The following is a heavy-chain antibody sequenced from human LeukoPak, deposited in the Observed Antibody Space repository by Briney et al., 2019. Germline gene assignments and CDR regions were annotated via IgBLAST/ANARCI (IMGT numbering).Heavy chain of an antibody. CDR2: ISDSGGST. Sequence: GGSLRLSCSASGYTFSSYAMHWVRQAPGKGLEWVSSISDSGGSTYYADSVKGRFTISRDNAKNSLYLQMNSLRAEDTAVYYCARDDDYVWGSYREVPYYFDYWGQGTLVTVSS. CDR1: GYTFSSYA. V-gene: IGHV3-21*01. D-gene: IGHD3-16*02. J-gene: IGHJ4*02. CDR3: ARDDDYVWGSYREVPYYFDY.